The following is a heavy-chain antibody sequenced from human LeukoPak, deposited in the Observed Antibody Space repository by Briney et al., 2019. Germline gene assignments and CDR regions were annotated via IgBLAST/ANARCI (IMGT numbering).Heavy chain of an antibody. Sequence: GGSLRLSCAASGFTFSSYAMHWVRQAPGKGLEWVAVISYDGSNKNYADSVKGRFTISRDNSKNTLYLQMNSLRAEDTAVYYCASVSGYDHHGLFDYWGQGTLVTVSS. CDR1: GFTFSSYA. D-gene: IGHD5-12*01. V-gene: IGHV3-30*04. CDR2: ISYDGSNK. CDR3: ASVSGYDHHGLFDY. J-gene: IGHJ4*02.